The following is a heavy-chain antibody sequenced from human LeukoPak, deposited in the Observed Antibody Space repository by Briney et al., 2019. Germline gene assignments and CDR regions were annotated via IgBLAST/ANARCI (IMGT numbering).Heavy chain of an antibody. CDR3: ARDKGGHLTVGAFDI. D-gene: IGHD3-9*01. V-gene: IGHV1-2*02. Sequence: ASVKVSCKASGYTFTGYYMHWVRQAPGQGLEWMGWINPNSGGTNYAQKFQGRVTMTRDTSISTAYVELSRLRSDDTAVYYCARDKGGHLTVGAFDIWGQGTMVTVSS. J-gene: IGHJ3*02. CDR1: GYTFTGYY. CDR2: INPNSGGT.